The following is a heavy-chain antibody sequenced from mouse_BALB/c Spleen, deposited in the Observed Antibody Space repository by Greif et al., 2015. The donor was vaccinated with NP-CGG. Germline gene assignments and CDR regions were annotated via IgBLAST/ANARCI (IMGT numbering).Heavy chain of an antibody. Sequence: QVQLQQSGAELVRPGSSVKISCKASGYAFSNYWMNWVKQRPGQGLEWIGQIYPGDGDTNYNGKFKGKATLTADKSSSTAYMQLSSLTSEDSAVYFCARSDYGYAMDYWGQGTSVTVSS. CDR3: ARSDYGYAMDY. CDR2: IYPGDGDT. V-gene: IGHV1-80*01. J-gene: IGHJ4*01. D-gene: IGHD1-1*01. CDR1: GYAFSNYW.